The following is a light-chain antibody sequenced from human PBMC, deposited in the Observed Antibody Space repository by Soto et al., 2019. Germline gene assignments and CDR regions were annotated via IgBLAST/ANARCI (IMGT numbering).Light chain of an antibody. Sequence: QSALTQPASLSGSPGQSITISCTGTSSDIGAYDYVSWFQQHPGKAPKLMISEVNNRPSGVSDRFSASKSGYTASLTISGLRAEDEANYYCCSYAGGTTWVFGGGTKLTVL. CDR2: EVN. CDR1: SSDIGAYDY. J-gene: IGLJ3*02. V-gene: IGLV2-23*02. CDR3: CSYAGGTTWV.